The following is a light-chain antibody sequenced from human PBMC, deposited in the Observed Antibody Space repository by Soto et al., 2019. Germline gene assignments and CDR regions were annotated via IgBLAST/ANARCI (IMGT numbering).Light chain of an antibody. CDR2: DAS. J-gene: IGKJ1*01. V-gene: IGKV1-5*01. Sequence: DIQMTQSPSTLSASVGDRVTITCRASQHINNWVAWYQQRSGEAPRLLIYDASTLESGVPSRFSGSGSGTEFSLTISSLQSEDFAVYYCQQYDYWPRTFGQGTKVDIK. CDR1: QHINNW. CDR3: QQYDYWPRT.